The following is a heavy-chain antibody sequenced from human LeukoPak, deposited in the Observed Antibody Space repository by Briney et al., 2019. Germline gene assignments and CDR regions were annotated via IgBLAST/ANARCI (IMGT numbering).Heavy chain of an antibody. V-gene: IGHV3-48*01. D-gene: IGHD3-9*01. CDR2: ISSSSSTI. CDR1: GFTFSSYS. CDR3: ARALRYFDWLSTSPEYNWFDP. Sequence: GGSLRLSCAASGFTFSSYSMNWVRQAPGKGLEWVSYISSSSSTIYYADSVKGRFTISRDNAKNSLYLQMNSLRAEDTAVYYCARALRYFDWLSTSPEYNWFDPWGQGSLVTVSS. J-gene: IGHJ5*02.